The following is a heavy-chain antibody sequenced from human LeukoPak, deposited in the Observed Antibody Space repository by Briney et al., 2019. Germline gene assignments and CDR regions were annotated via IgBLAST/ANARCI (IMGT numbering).Heavy chain of an antibody. CDR3: ARDPYSGAYGDTYYYFMDV. D-gene: IGHD1-26*01. Sequence: GGSLRLSCEASGFSFSSYNMDWVRQTPGRGLEWISSITTSSSYTFYADSVKGRFTISRDNARNSLYLQMNSLTAEDTAVYYCARDPYSGAYGDTYYYFMDVWGKGTTVTISS. V-gene: IGHV3-21*01. J-gene: IGHJ6*03. CDR1: GFSFSSYN. CDR2: ITTSSSYT.